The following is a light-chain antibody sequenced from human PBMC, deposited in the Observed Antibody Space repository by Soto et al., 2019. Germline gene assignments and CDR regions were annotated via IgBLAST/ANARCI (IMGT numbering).Light chain of an antibody. V-gene: IGKV3-20*01. CDR1: QSISNNY. CDR3: HQYGSSLPYT. Sequence: EIVLTQSPGTLSLSPGDRATLSCRASQSISNNYLAWYQQKPGRAPRLLIYDASSRATGIPDRFSGSGSGTDFTLTISRLEPEDFAVYSCHQYGSSLPYTFGQRTNLEIK. J-gene: IGKJ2*01. CDR2: DAS.